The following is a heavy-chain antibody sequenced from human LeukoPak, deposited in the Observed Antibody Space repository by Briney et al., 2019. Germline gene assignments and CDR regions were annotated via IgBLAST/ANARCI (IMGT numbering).Heavy chain of an antibody. J-gene: IGHJ4*02. V-gene: IGHV3-23*01. CDR3: ARAGWVSDADAVW. Sequence: PGGSLRLSCAASGFSFSSYAMSWVRQAPARGLEWVSSMKGTGEKFYADSVKGRFTLSRDDSKNTVYLQLSNLRVEDTAVYYCARAGWVSDADAVWWGQGTLVTVSS. CDR1: GFSFSSYA. CDR2: MKGTGEK. D-gene: IGHD3-10*01.